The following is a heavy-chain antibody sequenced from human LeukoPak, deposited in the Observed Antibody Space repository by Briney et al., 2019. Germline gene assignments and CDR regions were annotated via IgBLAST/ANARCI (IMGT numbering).Heavy chain of an antibody. CDR2: ISSSSSTI. D-gene: IGHD3-9*01. J-gene: IGHJ4*02. Sequence: SGGSLRLSCAASGLTFSSYSMNWVRQAPGKGLEWVSYISSSSSTIYYADSVKGRFTISRDNAKNSLYLQMNSLRAEDTAVYYCARENRLYDILTGYYYYFDYWGQGTLVTVSS. CDR1: GLTFSSYS. CDR3: ARENRLYDILTGYYYYFDY. V-gene: IGHV3-48*01.